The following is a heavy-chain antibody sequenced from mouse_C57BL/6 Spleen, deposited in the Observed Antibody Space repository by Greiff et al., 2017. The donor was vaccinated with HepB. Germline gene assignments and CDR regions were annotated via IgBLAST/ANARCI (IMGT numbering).Heavy chain of an antibody. CDR1: GYTFTSYD. V-gene: IGHV1-85*01. Sequence: VQRVESGPELVKPGASVKLSCKASGYTFTSYDINWVQQRPGQGLEWIGWIYPRDGSTKYNEKFKGKATLTVDTSSSTAYMELHRLTSDDSAVYFCARDWYFDVWGTGTTVTVSS. CDR3: ARDWYFDV. CDR2: IYPRDGST. J-gene: IGHJ1*03.